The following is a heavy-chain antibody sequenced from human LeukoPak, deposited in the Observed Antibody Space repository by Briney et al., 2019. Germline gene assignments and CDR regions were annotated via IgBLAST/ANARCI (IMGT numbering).Heavy chain of an antibody. Sequence: GGSLRLSCAASGFTFSSYSMNWVRQAPGKGLEWVSSISSSSSYIYYADSVKGRFTISRDNAKNSLYLQMNSLRAEDTAVCYCARSCGGDCYFEYFQHWGQGTLVTVSS. V-gene: IGHV3-21*01. CDR1: GFTFSSYS. CDR3: ARSCGGDCYFEYFQH. D-gene: IGHD2-21*01. J-gene: IGHJ1*01. CDR2: ISSSSSYI.